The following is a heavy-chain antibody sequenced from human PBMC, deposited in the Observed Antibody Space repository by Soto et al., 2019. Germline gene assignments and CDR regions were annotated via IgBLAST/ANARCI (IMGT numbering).Heavy chain of an antibody. J-gene: IGHJ3*02. D-gene: IGHD2-21*02. CDR1: GFTFSSYW. CDR2: IKQDGSEK. CDR3: AREVVVTAIPGYDAFDI. V-gene: IGHV3-7*05. Sequence: EVQLVESGGGLVQPGGSLRLSCAASGFTFSSYWMSWVRQAPGKGLEWVANIKQDGSEKYYVDSVKGRFTISRYNAKNSLYLQMNSLRAEVTAVYYCAREVVVTAIPGYDAFDIWGQGTMVTVSS.